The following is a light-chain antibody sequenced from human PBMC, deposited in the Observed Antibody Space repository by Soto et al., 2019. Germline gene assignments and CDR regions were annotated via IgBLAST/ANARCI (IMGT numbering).Light chain of an antibody. CDR3: QQFNTYPLT. CDR1: QGINEY. CDR2: AAS. Sequence: DIQLTQSPSFLSASVGDRVTITCRASQGINEYLAWYQQQPGKAPKLLIYAASTLQSEVPSRFSGSASGTEFTLTISSLPPEDFATYYCQQFNTYPLTFGGGTKVEVK. V-gene: IGKV1-9*01. J-gene: IGKJ4*01.